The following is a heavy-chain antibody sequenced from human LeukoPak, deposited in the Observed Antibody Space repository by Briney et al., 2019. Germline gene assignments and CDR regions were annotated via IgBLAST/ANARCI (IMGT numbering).Heavy chain of an antibody. J-gene: IGHJ4*02. CDR2: IIPIFGTA. CDR3: ARGRGGDCYKSCPLDY. D-gene: IGHD2-21*02. Sequence: GSSVKLSCKAAGGTFSSYAISWVRQAPGQRLEWRGGIIPIFGTANYAQKFQGRVTITTDESTSTGYMELSSLRSEDTGVYYCARGRGGDCYKSCPLDYWGQGTLVTVPS. V-gene: IGHV1-69*05. CDR1: GGTFSSYA.